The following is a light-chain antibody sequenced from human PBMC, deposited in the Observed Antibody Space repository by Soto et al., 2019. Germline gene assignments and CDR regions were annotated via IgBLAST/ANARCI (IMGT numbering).Light chain of an antibody. Sequence: DIVMTQSPDSLAVSLGERATINCKSSQSVLYSSNNKNYLAWYQQKPGQPPKLLIYWASTRESGVPDRFSGSGSGTAFTLPISSLQAEDVAVYYCQQYYSTPYTFGQGTKLEIK. J-gene: IGKJ2*01. V-gene: IGKV4-1*01. CDR2: WAS. CDR1: QSVLYSSNNKNY. CDR3: QQYYSTPYT.